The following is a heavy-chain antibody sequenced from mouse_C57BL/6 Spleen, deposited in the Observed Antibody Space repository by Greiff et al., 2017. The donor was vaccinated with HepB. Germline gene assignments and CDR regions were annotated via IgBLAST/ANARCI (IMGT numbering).Heavy chain of an antibody. CDR3: ASSGYYDSFAY. D-gene: IGHD2-4*01. CDR2: IHPNSGRT. Sequence: VQLQQSGAELVKPGASVKLSCKASGYTFTSYWMHWVKQRPGQGLEWIGMIHPNSGRTNYNEKFKSKATLTVDKSSSTAYMQLSSLTSEDSAVYYCASSGYYDSFAYWGQGTLVTVSA. J-gene: IGHJ3*01. CDR1: GYTFTSYW. V-gene: IGHV1-64*01.